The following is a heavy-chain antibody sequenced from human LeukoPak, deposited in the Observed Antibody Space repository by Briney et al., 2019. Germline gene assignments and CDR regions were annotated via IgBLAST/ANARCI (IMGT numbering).Heavy chain of an antibody. J-gene: IGHJ4*02. CDR1: GFTFDDYA. CDR2: ISWDGGST. CDR3: AKDQYTYGSVSFDY. D-gene: IGHD3-10*01. Sequence: GGSLRLSCAASGFTFDDYAMHWVRQAPGKGLEWVSLISWDGGSTYYADSVKGRFTISRDNSKNSLYLQMNSLRTEDTAVYYCAKDQYTYGSVSFDYCGQGTLVTVSS. V-gene: IGHV3-43D*03.